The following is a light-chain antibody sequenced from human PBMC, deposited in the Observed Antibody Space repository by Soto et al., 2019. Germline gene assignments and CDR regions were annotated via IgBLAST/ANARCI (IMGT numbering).Light chain of an antibody. CDR1: GSDIGTYDL. V-gene: IGLV2-23*02. J-gene: IGLJ3*02. CDR3: CSHAASGTFEWV. Sequence: QSALTQPASVSGSPGQSITISCTGTGSDIGTYDLVSWYQQHPGKAPKLIIYEVSKRPSGVSNRFSGSKSGNTASLTISGLQAEDEADYNFCSHAASGTFEWVFGGGTKLTVL. CDR2: EVS.